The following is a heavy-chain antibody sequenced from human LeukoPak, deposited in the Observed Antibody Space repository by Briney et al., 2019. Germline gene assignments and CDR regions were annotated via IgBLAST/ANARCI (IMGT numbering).Heavy chain of an antibody. J-gene: IGHJ3*02. CDR3: ARHIDGFDI. CDR1: GGSISSSRYF. Sequence: PSETLSLTCTVSGGSISSSRYFWGWIRQPPGKGLEWIGSIYYSGSTYYNPSLKSRVTISVDTSKNQFSLKLSSVTAADTAVYYCARHIDGFDIWGQGTMVTVSS. V-gene: IGHV4-39*01. CDR2: IYYSGST.